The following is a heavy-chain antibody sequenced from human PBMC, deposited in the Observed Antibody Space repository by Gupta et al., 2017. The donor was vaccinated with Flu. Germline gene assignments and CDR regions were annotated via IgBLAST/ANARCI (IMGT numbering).Heavy chain of an antibody. CDR2: ISPYNGNT. Sequence: QIQLVQSETEVKKPGASVKVSCKASGYTFASYGISWVRQAPGQGLEWMGWISPYNGNTNYAQNLQDRVTMTTDTSTNTAYMELRSLRSDDTAVYYCARDLGYDLRFCINGVCRNWFDPWGQGTLVTVSS. V-gene: IGHV1-18*01. D-gene: IGHD2-8*01. J-gene: IGHJ5*02. CDR3: ARDLGYDLRFCINGVCRNWFDP. CDR1: GYTFASYG.